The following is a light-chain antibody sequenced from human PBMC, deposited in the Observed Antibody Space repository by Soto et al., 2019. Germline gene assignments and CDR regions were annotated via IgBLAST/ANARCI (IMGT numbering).Light chain of an antibody. CDR3: KQYNTFPVT. CDR2: KAS. CDR1: QSISSS. Sequence: DIQMTQSPSTLSASVGDRVTVTCRASQSISSSLAWYQQRPGKAPKLLIHKASVLHSGVPSRFSGSESGTEFTLTINSLQPDDFATYYCKQYNTFPVTFGQGTKVEIK. V-gene: IGKV1-5*03. J-gene: IGKJ1*01.